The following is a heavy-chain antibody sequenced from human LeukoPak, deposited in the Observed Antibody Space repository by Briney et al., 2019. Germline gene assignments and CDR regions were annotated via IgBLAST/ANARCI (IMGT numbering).Heavy chain of an antibody. V-gene: IGHV3-30*02. CDR1: GFTFSSYG. CDR3: ARDKFYYYYMDV. J-gene: IGHJ6*03. CDR2: IRYDGNNK. Sequence: PGGSLRLSCEASGFTFSSYGMHWVRQAPGKGLERVAFIRYDGNNKYYADSVKGRFTISRDNAKNSLYLQMNSLRAEDTAVYYCARDKFYYYYMDVWGKGTTVTVSS.